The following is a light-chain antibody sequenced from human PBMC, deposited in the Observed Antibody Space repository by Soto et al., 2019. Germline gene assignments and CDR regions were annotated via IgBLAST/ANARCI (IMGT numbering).Light chain of an antibody. J-gene: IGKJ5*01. Sequence: DIQMTQSPSTLSASLRDRVTITCRASQTISSWFAWFQQRPGRAPKLLIYQVSNLQSGVPSRFRGSGSGTEFTLTISSLQPDDFATYYCQQANSFPITFGQGTRLEIK. CDR1: QTISSW. CDR3: QQANSFPIT. V-gene: IGKV1-5*03. CDR2: QVS.